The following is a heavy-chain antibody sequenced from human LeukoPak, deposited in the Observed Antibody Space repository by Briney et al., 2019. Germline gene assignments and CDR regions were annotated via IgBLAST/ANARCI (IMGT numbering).Heavy chain of an antibody. CDR2: ISGSGGST. D-gene: IGHD2/OR15-2a*01. V-gene: IGHV3-23*01. CDR1: GFTFSSYA. J-gene: IGHJ6*03. CDR3: ASNPQFNYYYYMDV. Sequence: GGSLRLSCAASGFTFSSYAMSWVRQAPGKGLEWVSAISGSGGSTYYADSVKGRFTISRDNSKNTLYLQMNSLRAEDTAVYYCASNPQFNYYYYMDVWGKGTTVTVSS.